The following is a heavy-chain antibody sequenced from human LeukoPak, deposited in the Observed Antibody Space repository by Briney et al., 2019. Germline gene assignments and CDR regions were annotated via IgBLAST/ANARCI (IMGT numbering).Heavy chain of an antibody. CDR3: ARDPAATVVTSRYYFDY. Sequence: AASVKVSCKASGYTFTGYYMHWVRQAPGQGLEWMGWINPNSGGTNYAQKFQGWVTMTRDTSISTAYMELSRLRSDDTAVYYCARDPAATVVTSRYYFDYWGQGTLVTVSS. J-gene: IGHJ4*02. CDR1: GYTFTGYY. D-gene: IGHD4-23*01. V-gene: IGHV1-2*04. CDR2: INPNSGGT.